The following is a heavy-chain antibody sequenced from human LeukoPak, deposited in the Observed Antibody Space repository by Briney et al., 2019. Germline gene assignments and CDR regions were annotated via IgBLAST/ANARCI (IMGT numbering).Heavy chain of an antibody. D-gene: IGHD6-19*01. CDR1: GGSISSYY. CDR3: ARRRQYNWFDP. J-gene: IGHJ5*02. CDR2: IYTSGST. V-gene: IGHV4-4*09. Sequence: SETLSLTCTVSGGSISSYYWSWIRQPPGKGLEWIGYIYTSGSTNYNPSLKSRVTISVDTSKNQFSLKLSSVTAAGTAVYYCARRRQYNWFDPWGQGTLVTVSS.